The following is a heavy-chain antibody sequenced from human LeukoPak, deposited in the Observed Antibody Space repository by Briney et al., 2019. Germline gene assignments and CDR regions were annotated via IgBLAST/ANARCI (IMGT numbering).Heavy chain of an antibody. V-gene: IGHV1-3*01. CDR1: GYTFSSQA. Sequence: ASVKVSCKPSGYTFSSQAIHWVPQAPGERLEWMGWINAGNGYTKYSQKFQRRLTFSRDPSASTVYMDLSSRRSEYTAVYYGARDPPQEYSSTTYYDGHWFDPWGQGSLVTVSS. CDR2: INAGNGYT. J-gene: IGHJ5*02. D-gene: IGHD2-2*01. CDR3: ARDPPQEYSSTTYYDGHWFDP.